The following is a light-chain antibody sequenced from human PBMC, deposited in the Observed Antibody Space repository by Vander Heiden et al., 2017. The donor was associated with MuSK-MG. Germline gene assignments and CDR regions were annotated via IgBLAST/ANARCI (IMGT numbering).Light chain of an antibody. J-gene: IGLJ2*01. CDR3: NSRASSSNQLVV. CDR2: VNN. Sequence: SSELTQDPAVSVALGQTVRITCQGDSLRSYYASWYQQKPGQAPVLVIVVNNNRPSGIPDRFSCASSGNTASSTTTGAQAEDEADDDCNSRASSSNQLVVFGGGTKLTVL. V-gene: IGLV3-19*01. CDR1: SLRSYY.